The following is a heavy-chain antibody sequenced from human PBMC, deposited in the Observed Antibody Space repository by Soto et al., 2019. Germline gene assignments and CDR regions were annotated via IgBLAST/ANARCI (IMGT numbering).Heavy chain of an antibody. D-gene: IGHD5-18*01. Sequence: PGGSLRISCAASGFTFTSFAMSWVRQAPGKGLEWVSTIGSSGGHTYYLDSVKGRFTISRDNTKNTLYLQMNSLTVDDTAVYYCASRGLYSYGFFDYWGRGTLVTVSS. V-gene: IGHV3-23*01. CDR2: IGSSGGHT. J-gene: IGHJ4*02. CDR1: GFTFTSFA. CDR3: ASRGLYSYGFFDY.